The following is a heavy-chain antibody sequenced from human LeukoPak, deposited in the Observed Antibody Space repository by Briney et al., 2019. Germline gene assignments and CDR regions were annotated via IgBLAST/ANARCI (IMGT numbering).Heavy chain of an antibody. CDR1: GFTVSTNY. Sequence: PGGSLRLSCAASGFTVSTNYMSWVRQAPGKGLEWVSVIYSGGSTYYADSVKGRFTISRDNSKNTLYLQMNSLRAEDTAVYYCARASVLLWFGESTGYYFDYWGQGTLVTVSS. V-gene: IGHV3-53*01. CDR2: IYSGGST. D-gene: IGHD3-10*01. J-gene: IGHJ4*02. CDR3: ARASVLLWFGESTGYYFDY.